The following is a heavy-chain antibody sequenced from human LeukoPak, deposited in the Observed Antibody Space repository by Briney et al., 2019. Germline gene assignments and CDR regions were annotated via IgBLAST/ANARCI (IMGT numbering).Heavy chain of an antibody. CDR3: VVGFWPRALAIDY. CDR2: INPSGGST. D-gene: IGHD3-3*01. Sequence: ASVKVSCKASGYTFTSYYMHWVRRAPGQGLEWMGIINPSGGSTSYAQKFQGRVTMTRDTSTSTVYMELSSLRSEDTAVYYCVVGFWPRALAIDYWGQGTLVTVSS. CDR1: GYTFTSYY. V-gene: IGHV1-46*01. J-gene: IGHJ4*02.